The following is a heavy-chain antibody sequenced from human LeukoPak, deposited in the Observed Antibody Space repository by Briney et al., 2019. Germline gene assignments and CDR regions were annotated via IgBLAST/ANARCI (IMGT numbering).Heavy chain of an antibody. CDR1: GFTFSSYA. V-gene: IGHV3-23*01. J-gene: IGHJ6*02. CDR3: ARDSSTTNYYYGMDV. Sequence: PGGSLRLSCAASGFTFSSYATSLVRQAPGKRLAWVSSISGSGDRTYYADSVKGRFTISRDNSKNTLSLLMNSLRAEDTALYYCARDSSTTNYYYGMDVWGQGTTVTVSS. CDR2: ISGSGDRT. D-gene: IGHD6-13*01.